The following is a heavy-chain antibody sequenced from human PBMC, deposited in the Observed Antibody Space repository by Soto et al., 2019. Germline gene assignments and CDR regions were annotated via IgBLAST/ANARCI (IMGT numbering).Heavy chain of an antibody. CDR2: IYYSGST. Sequence: SETLSLTCTVSGGSISSSSYYWGWIRQPPGKGLEWIGSIYYSGSTYYNPSLKSRVTISVDTSKNQFSLKLSSVTAADTAVYYCARPHPSEYSSSLGWFDPWGQGTLVTVSS. D-gene: IGHD6-6*01. CDR1: GGSISSSSYY. CDR3: ARPHPSEYSSSLGWFDP. J-gene: IGHJ5*02. V-gene: IGHV4-39*01.